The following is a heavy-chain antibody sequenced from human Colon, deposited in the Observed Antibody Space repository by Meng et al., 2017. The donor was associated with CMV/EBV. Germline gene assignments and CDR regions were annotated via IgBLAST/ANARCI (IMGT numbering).Heavy chain of an antibody. CDR1: GGSIKNSPYH. J-gene: IGHJ5*02. CDR3: AINIEVDTSPPQGRWFDP. Sequence: SETLSLTCTVSGGSIKNSPYHWGWIRQSPGRGLEWIGSVSYSGSTYYNPSLESRVTISVDTSNNQFSLKLTSVTAADTAMYYCAINIEVDTSPPQGRWFDPWGQGTLVTVSS. CDR2: VSYSGST. V-gene: IGHV4-39*01. D-gene: IGHD5-12*01.